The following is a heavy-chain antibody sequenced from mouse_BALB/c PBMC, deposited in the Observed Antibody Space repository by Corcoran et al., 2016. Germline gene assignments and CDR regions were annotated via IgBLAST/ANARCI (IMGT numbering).Heavy chain of an antibody. D-gene: IGHD2-1*01. J-gene: IGHJ2*01. Sequence: QIQLVQSGPELKKPGETVKISCKASGYTFTNYGMNWVKQAPGKGLKWMGWINTYTGEPTYADDFKGRFAFSLETSASTAYLQINKLKNEDMATYFCARRYGNYGDYWGQGTTLTVSS. V-gene: IGHV9-1*02. CDR3: ARRYGNYGDY. CDR1: GYTFTNYG. CDR2: INTYTGEP.